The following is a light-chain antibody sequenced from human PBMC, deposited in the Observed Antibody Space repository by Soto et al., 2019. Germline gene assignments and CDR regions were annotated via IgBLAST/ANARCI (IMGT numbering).Light chain of an antibody. CDR1: ASNLGGNP. Sequence: QSVLTQPPSVSGTPGQKVSISCSGSASNLGGNPVNWYQHLPGAAPKLLIYTNHQRPSGVPDRFSGSKSGNTASLTISGLQSEDEADYYCISYTSDDVRYVFGTGTKVTVL. CDR3: ISYTSDDVRYV. CDR2: TNH. V-gene: IGLV1-44*01. J-gene: IGLJ1*01.